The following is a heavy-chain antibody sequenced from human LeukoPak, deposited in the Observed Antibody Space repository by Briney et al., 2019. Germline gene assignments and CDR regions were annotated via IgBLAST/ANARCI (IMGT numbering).Heavy chain of an antibody. V-gene: IGHV4-59*01. CDR3: ARSIVATINPDY. Sequence: SETLSLTCTVSGGSISSYYWSWIRQTPGKGLEWIGYIYYSGSTNYNPSLRSRVTISVDTSKNQFSLKLSSVTAADTAVYYCARSIVATINPDYWGQGTLVTVSS. J-gene: IGHJ4*02. CDR2: IYYSGST. D-gene: IGHD5-12*01. CDR1: GGSISSYY.